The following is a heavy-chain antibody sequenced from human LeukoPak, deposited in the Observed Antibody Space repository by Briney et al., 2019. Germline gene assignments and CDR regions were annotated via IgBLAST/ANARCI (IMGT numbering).Heavy chain of an antibody. D-gene: IGHD3-22*01. Sequence: GGSLRLSCAASGFTFNNYAMHWVRQAPGKGLEWVAVISYDGSNKYYADSVKGRFTISRDNSKNTLYLQMNSLRAEDTAVYYCARQRTNYDSRRYYHEYYFDYWGQGTLVTVSS. CDR3: ARQRTNYDSRRYYHEYYFDY. J-gene: IGHJ4*02. CDR1: GFTFNNYA. CDR2: ISYDGSNK. V-gene: IGHV3-30*01.